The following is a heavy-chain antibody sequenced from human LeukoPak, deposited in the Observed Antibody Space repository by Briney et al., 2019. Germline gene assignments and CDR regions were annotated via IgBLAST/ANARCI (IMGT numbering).Heavy chain of an antibody. D-gene: IGHD6-13*01. CDR2: INTNTGNP. Sequence: ASVKVSCKASGYTFTSYAMNWVRQAPGQGLEWMGWINTNTGNPTYAQGFTGRFVFSLDTSVSTAYLQISSLKAEDTAVYYCAREQQLVHPDYYYYYMGVWGKGTTVTVSS. V-gene: IGHV7-4-1*02. CDR1: GYTFTSYA. CDR3: AREQQLVHPDYYYYYMGV. J-gene: IGHJ6*03.